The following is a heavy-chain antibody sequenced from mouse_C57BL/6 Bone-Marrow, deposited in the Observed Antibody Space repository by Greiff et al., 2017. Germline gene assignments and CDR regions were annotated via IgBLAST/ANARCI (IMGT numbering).Heavy chain of an antibody. Sequence: VQLQQSGAELVRPGASVKLSCTASGFNIKDDYMHWVKQRPEQGLEWIGWIDPENGDTDYASKFQGKATITADTSSNTAYLQLSSLTSEDTAVYYCTTAGRGYFDVWGKGTTVTVSS. CDR1: GFNIKDDY. D-gene: IGHD3-2*02. CDR2: IDPENGDT. J-gene: IGHJ1*03. CDR3: TTAGRGYFDV. V-gene: IGHV14-4*01.